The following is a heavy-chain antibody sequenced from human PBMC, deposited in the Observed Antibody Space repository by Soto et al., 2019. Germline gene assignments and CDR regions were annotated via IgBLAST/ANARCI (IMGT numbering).Heavy chain of an antibody. CDR3: AGIGVYCTNGVCSFGYFQH. V-gene: IGHV4-30-4*02. J-gene: IGHJ1*01. Sequence: PSETLSLTCTVSGGSISSGDYYWSWIRQPPGKGLEWIGYIYYSGSTYYNPSLKSRVTISVDTSKNQFSLKLSSVTAADTAVYYCAGIGVYCTNGVCSFGYFQHWGQGTLVTVSS. D-gene: IGHD2-8*01. CDR2: IYYSGST. CDR1: GGSISSGDYY.